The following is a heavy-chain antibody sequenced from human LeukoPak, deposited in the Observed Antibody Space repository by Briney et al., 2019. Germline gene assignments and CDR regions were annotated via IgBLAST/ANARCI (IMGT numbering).Heavy chain of an antibody. CDR3: AKEYSSGWYSEIDY. J-gene: IGHJ4*02. CDR1: GFTFSSYA. CDR2: VSGSGGST. Sequence: GGSLRLSCAASGFTFSSYAMSWVRQAPGKGLEWVSAVSGSGGSTYYADSVKGRFTISRDNSKNTLYLQMNSLRAEDTAVYYCAKEYSSGWYSEIDYWGQGTLVTVSS. D-gene: IGHD6-19*01. V-gene: IGHV3-23*01.